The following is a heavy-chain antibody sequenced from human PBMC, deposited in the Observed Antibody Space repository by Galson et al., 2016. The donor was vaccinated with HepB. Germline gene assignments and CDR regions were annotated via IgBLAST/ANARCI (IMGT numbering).Heavy chain of an antibody. D-gene: IGHD3-16*01. V-gene: IGHV3-11*04. CDR3: ARCTTPSCVTAGAYAY. CDR1: GFDFSAYY. CDR2: INSGGSSI. J-gene: IGHJ4*02. Sequence: SLRLSCAASGFDFSAYYMTWIRQAPGKGPEWISDINSGGSSISYADSVKGRFTISRDNAKNSLHLQANSLRAEDTAVYYCARCTTPSCVTAGAYAYWGQGTLVTVSA.